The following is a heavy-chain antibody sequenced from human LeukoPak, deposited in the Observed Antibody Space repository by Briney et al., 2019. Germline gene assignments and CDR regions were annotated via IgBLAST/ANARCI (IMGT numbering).Heavy chain of an antibody. CDR3: ARDSGTTGEVKFDP. J-gene: IGHJ5*02. D-gene: IGHD3-10*01. CDR2: INDSGNT. CDR1: GGSISHYV. Sequence: SETLSLTCTVSGGSISHYVWSWIRQSPGKGLEWIGYINDSGNTKYNPSLKSRVTMSVDTSKNQFSLKLSSVTAADTAVYYCARDSGTTGEVKFDPWGQGTLVTVSS. V-gene: IGHV4-59*12.